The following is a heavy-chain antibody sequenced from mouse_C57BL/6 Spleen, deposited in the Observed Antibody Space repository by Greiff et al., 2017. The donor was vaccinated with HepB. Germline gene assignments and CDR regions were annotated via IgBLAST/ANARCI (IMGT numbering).Heavy chain of an antibody. D-gene: IGHD2-5*01. CDR2: ISYSGST. V-gene: IGHV3-1*01. CDR3: ASAYYSNWGYFDV. Sequence: EVQRVESGPGMVKPSQSLSLTCTVTGYSITSGYDWHWIRHFPGNKLEWMGYISYSGSTNYSPSLKSRISITHDTSKNHFFLKLNSVTTEDTATYYCASAYYSNWGYFDVWGTGTTVTVSS. J-gene: IGHJ1*03. CDR1: GYSITSGYD.